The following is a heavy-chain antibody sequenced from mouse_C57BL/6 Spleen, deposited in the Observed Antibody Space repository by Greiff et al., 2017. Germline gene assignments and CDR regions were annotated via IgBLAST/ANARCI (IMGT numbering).Heavy chain of an antibody. D-gene: IGHD1-1*01. J-gene: IGHJ1*03. Sequence: VHVKQSGPVLVKPGASVKMSCKASGYTFTDYYMNWVKQSHGKSLEWIGVINPYNGGTSYNQKFKGKATLTVDKSSSTAYMELNSLTSEDSAVYYCANYYGSTHWYFDVWGTGTTVTVSS. CDR2: INPYNGGT. V-gene: IGHV1-19*01. CDR1: GYTFTDYY. CDR3: ANYYGSTHWYFDV.